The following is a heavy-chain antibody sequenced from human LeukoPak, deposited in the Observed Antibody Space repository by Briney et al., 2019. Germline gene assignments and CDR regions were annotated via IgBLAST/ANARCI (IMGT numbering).Heavy chain of an antibody. D-gene: IGHD3-10*01. V-gene: IGHV4-34*01. CDR1: GGSFSGYY. CDR2: INHSGST. CDR3: ARGGGARSIDY. J-gene: IGHJ4*02. Sequence: SETLSLTCAVYGGSFSGYYWSWIRQPPGKGLEWIGEINHSGSTNYNPSLKSRVTISVDTSKNQSSLKLSSVTAADTAVYYCARGGGARSIDYWGQGTLVTVSS.